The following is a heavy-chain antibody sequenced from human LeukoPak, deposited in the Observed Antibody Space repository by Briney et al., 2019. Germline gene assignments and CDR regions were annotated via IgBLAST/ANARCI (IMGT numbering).Heavy chain of an antibody. CDR3: ARDGGGGNYYYYYMDV. CDR1: GFTVSSNY. CDR2: IYSGGST. J-gene: IGHJ6*03. V-gene: IGHV3-53*01. Sequence: GGSLRLSCAASGFTVSSNYMSWVRQAPGKGLEWVSVIYSGGSTYYADSVKGRFTISRDNSKNTLYLQMNSLRAEDTAVYYCARDGGGGNYYYYYMDVWGKGPTVTVSS. D-gene: IGHD2-15*01.